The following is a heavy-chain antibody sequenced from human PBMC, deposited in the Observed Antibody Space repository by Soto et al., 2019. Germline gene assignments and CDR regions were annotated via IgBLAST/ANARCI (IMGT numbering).Heavy chain of an antibody. J-gene: IGHJ6*02. D-gene: IGHD6-19*01. CDR3: ARWASIAVAGGAYYYYYAIDA. CDR1: GGSFSGYY. V-gene: IGHV4-34*01. CDR2: INHSGST. Sequence: PSETLSLTCAVYGGSFSGYYWSWIRQPPGKGLEWIGEINHSGSTNYNPSLKSRVTISVDTSKNQFSLKLSSVTAADTAVYYCARWASIAVAGGAYYYYYAIDAWGQGTTVT.